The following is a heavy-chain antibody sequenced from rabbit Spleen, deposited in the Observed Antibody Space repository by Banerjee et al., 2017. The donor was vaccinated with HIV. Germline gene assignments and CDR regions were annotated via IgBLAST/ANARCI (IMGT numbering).Heavy chain of an antibody. CDR3: ARAGEGGDGYLNL. Sequence: QSLEESGGDLVKPGASLTLTCTASGFSFSSSYYMCWVRQAPGMGLEWIASIYTSSGITYYASWAKGRFTISKTSSTTVTLQMASLTVADTATYFCARAGEGGDGYLNLWGQGTLVTVS. V-gene: IGHV1S40*01. CDR2: IYTSSGIT. D-gene: IGHD5-1*01. J-gene: IGHJ4*01. CDR1: GFSFSSSYY.